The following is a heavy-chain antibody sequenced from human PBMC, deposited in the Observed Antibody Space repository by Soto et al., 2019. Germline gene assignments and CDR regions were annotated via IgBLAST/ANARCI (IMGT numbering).Heavy chain of an antibody. CDR2: IYYSGST. CDR1: GGSISSYY. V-gene: IGHV4-59*08. D-gene: IGHD2-2*01. Sequence: SETLSLTCTVSGGSISSYYWSWIRQPPGKGLEWIGYIYYSGSTNYNPSLKSRVTISVDTSKNQFSLKLSSVTAADTAVYYCARALYCSSTSCLSFDYWGQGTLVTVSS. CDR3: ARALYCSSTSCLSFDY. J-gene: IGHJ4*02.